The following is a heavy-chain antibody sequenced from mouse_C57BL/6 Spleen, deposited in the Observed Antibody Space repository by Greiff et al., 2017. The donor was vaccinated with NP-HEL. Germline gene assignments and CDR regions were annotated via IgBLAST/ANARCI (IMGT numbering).Heavy chain of an antibody. D-gene: IGHD1-1*01. CDR1: GYTFTSYT. CDR3: ARPGTTVVATGDYYAMDY. Sequence: QVQLQQSGAELARPGASVKMSCKASGYTFTSYTMHWVKQRPGQGLEWIGYINPSSGYTKYNQKFKDKATLTADKSSSTAYMQLSSLTSEDSAVYYCARPGTTVVATGDYYAMDYWGQGTSVTVSS. J-gene: IGHJ4*01. CDR2: INPSSGYT. V-gene: IGHV1-4*01.